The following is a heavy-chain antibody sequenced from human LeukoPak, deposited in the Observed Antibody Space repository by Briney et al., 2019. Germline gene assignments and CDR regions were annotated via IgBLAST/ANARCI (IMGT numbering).Heavy chain of an antibody. CDR1: GFTFSSYW. J-gene: IGHJ4*02. CDR3: AKISWDGRGTFY. V-gene: IGHV3-74*01. CDR2: INSDGSST. D-gene: IGHD2-15*01. Sequence: GGSLRLSCAASGFTFSSYWMHWVRQAPGKGLVWVSRINSDGSSTSYADSVKGRFTISRGNSKDTLSLQMNSLRAEDTAVYYCAKISWDGRGTFYWGQGTLVTVSS.